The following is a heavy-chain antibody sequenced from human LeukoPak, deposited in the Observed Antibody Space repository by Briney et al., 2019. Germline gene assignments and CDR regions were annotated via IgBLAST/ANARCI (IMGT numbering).Heavy chain of an antibody. D-gene: IGHD1-14*01. CDR3: ASENRVGLDV. CDR2: ISSSSSYI. J-gene: IGHJ6*02. Sequence: PGGSLRLSCAASGFTVSSNYMSWVRQAPGKGLEWVSSISSSSSYIYYADSVKSRFTISRDNAKNSLYLQMNSLRAEDTAVYYCASENRVGLDVWGQGTTVTVSS. CDR1: GFTVSSNY. V-gene: IGHV3-21*01.